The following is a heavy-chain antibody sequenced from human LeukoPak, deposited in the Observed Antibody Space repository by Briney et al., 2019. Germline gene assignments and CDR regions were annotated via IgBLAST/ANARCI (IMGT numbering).Heavy chain of an antibody. V-gene: IGHV3-30*02. CDR2: VRYDGSKK. Sequence: GRCLGLSCAASGFTFSTYGMHWVRQAPGKGLEWVAFVRYDGSKKYYTKSAKGRFTISRDNSKHTLHLQMDSLRAEDTAVYSFAKDRVSYLCDCGGQGTRLTVP. CDR3: AKDRVSYLCDC. J-gene: IGHJ4*02. D-gene: IGHD1-26*01. CDR1: GFTFSTYG.